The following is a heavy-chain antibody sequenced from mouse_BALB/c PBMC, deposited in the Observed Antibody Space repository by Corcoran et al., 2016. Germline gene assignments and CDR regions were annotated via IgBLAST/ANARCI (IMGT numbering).Heavy chain of an antibody. CDR3: GRSRGGNYVVY. Sequence: EVQLQQSGAELVQPGASVKLSCTASGFNITDTYMHWVKQRPEQGLEWIGRIDPANGNTKYDPKFQGKATMTADTSSNTVYLQLSSLTSEATAVYYCGRSRGGNYVVYWGQGTTLTVAS. D-gene: IGHD2-1*01. CDR1: GFNITDTY. V-gene: IGHV14-3*02. J-gene: IGHJ2*01. CDR2: IDPANGNT.